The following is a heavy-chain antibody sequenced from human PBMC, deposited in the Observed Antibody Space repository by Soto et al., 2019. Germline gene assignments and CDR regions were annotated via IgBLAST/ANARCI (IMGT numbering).Heavy chain of an antibody. Sequence: QVQLVQSGAEVKKPGASVKVSCKASGYTFTSYGISWVRQAPGQGLEWMGWISTYNDKRAYAQKLQGRVTMTTDTSARXXYMELRSLRSDDTARYYCARDFHCSGGRCYDCFDPWGQGTLVTVSS. CDR3: ARDFHCSGGRCYDCFDP. CDR2: ISTYNDKR. D-gene: IGHD2-15*01. J-gene: IGHJ5*02. V-gene: IGHV1-18*01. CDR1: GYTFTSYG.